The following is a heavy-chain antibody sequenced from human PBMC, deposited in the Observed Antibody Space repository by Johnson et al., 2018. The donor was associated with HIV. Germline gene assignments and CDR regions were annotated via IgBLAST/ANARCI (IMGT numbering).Heavy chain of an antibody. CDR3: ARVLTTRGAFDI. D-gene: IGHD3-9*01. CDR2: ISYDGSNK. V-gene: IGHV3-30-3*01. CDR1: GFTFSSYA. J-gene: IGHJ3*02. Sequence: QEQLVESGGGVVQPGRSLRLSCAASGFTFSSYAMHWVRQAPGKGLEWVAVISYDGSNKYYADSVQGRFTISRDNSKNTLYLQMNSLRAEDTAVYYCARVLTTRGAFDIWGQGTMVTVSS.